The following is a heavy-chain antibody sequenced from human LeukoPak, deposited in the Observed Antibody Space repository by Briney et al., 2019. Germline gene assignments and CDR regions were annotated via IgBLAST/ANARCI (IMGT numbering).Heavy chain of an antibody. J-gene: IGHJ4*01. D-gene: IGHD1-26*01. V-gene: IGHV3-23*01. CDR1: GFTFSSYA. CDR3: AKDGGSYKHEI. CDR2: ITRDGGYT. Sequence: GGSLRLSCAASGFTFSSYAMSWVRQAPGKGLEWVSAITRDGGYTYFADSVKGRFTISRDNSKNTLYLQMNSLRADDTAVYFCAKDGGSYKHEIWGDGTLVTVSS.